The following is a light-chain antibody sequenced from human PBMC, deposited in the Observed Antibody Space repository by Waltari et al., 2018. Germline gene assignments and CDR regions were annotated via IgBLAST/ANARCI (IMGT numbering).Light chain of an antibody. V-gene: IGKV3-11*01. CDR2: ESS. Sequence: EIVFTQSPGTLSLSPAERAILSCRASQSVSNYLAWYQQKPGQAPRLLIFESSKRATGTPGRFSGSGSGTDFTLTISSLEPEDFAVYYCQQRGDWPLTFGQGTKLEI. J-gene: IGKJ2*01. CDR1: QSVSNY. CDR3: QQRGDWPLT.